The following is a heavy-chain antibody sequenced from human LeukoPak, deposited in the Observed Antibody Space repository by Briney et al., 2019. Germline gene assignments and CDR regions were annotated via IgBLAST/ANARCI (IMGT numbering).Heavy chain of an antibody. CDR3: SRQVVGNDY. V-gene: IGHV4-34*01. D-gene: IGHD3-22*01. J-gene: IGHJ4*02. Sequence: PSETLSLTCAVYGESSFSSYYWSWIRQTPGGALEWIGVINHSGYTNYNPSLKSRVPLSKDTSKNQFSMKLHSVTAPDRAVYYCSRQVVGNDYWGRGTQVGVSS. CDR1: GESSFSSYY. CDR2: INHSGYT.